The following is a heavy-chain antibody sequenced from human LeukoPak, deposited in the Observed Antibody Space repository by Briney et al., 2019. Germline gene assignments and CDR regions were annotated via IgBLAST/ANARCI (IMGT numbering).Heavy chain of an antibody. V-gene: IGHV4-59*01. D-gene: IGHD2-2*01. CDR3: ASEYCSSATCRFDY. CDR2: IYYSGST. J-gene: IGHJ4*02. Sequence: SETLSLTCTVSGGSISSYYWSWIRQPPGKGLEWIGYIYYSGSTNYNPSLKSRVTISVDTSKNQFSLKLSSVTAADTAVYYCASEYCSSATCRFDYWGQGTLVTV. CDR1: GGSISSYY.